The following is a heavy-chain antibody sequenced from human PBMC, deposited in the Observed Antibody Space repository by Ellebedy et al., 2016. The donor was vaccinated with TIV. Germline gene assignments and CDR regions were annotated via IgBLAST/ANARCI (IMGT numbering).Heavy chain of an antibody. CDR3: ARDFRQNWNDPTGVWFDP. CDR2: LNPNTGVT. D-gene: IGHD1-1*01. CDR1: GYTFADYY. J-gene: IGHJ5*02. V-gene: IGHV1-2*02. Sequence: AASVKVSCKPSGYTFADYYIHWVRQAPGQGLEWMGWLNPNTGVTHYAKNFQGRVTMTSDTSITAAYMELNILMSDDTAIYYCARDFRQNWNDPTGVWFDPWGQGTLVTVSS.